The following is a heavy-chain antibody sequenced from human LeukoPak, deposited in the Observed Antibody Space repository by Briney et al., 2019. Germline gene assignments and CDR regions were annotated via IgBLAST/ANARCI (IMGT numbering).Heavy chain of an antibody. CDR2: ISYDGSNK. Sequence: GGSLRLSCATSGFTFSSYAMHWVRQAPGKGLGWVAVISYDGSNKYYADSVKGRFTISRDNSKNTLYLQMNSLRAEDTAVYYCARDGYYYDSSGKNYYMDVWGKGTTVTASS. V-gene: IGHV3-30*01. CDR3: ARDGYYYDSSGKNYYMDV. D-gene: IGHD3-22*01. J-gene: IGHJ6*03. CDR1: GFTFSSYA.